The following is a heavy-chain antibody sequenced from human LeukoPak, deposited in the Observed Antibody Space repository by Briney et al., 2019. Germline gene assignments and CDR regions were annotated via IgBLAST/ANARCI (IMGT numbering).Heavy chain of an antibody. J-gene: IGHJ4*02. CDR3: VKDWRNEANCGGDCLES. D-gene: IGHD2-21*02. Sequence: PGGSLRLSCAASGFTFSSYAMSWVRQAPGKGLEWVSAISGSGGSTYYADSVKGRFTISRDNSKNTLYLQMNSLRAEDTAVYYCVKDWRNEANCGGDCLESWGQGTLVTVSS. CDR1: GFTFSSYA. CDR2: ISGSGGST. V-gene: IGHV3-23*01.